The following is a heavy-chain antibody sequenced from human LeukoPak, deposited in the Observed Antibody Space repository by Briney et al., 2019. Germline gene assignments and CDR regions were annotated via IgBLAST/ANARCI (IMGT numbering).Heavy chain of an antibody. Sequence: GGSLRLSCAASGFTFISSAMHWVRQGPGKGLEWVAYIAHHGNNKYYADSVKGRFTISRDNSKGSLYLQMNSLRADDTAVYYCAKDGSWSCTDWGQGTLVRVSS. CDR1: GFTFISSA. J-gene: IGHJ1*01. V-gene: IGHV3-30*02. CDR3: AKDGSWSCTD. D-gene: IGHD2-8*02. CDR2: IAHHGNNK.